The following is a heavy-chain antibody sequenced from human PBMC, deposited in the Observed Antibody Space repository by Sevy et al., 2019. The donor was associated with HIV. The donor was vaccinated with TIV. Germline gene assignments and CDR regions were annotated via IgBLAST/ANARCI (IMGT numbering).Heavy chain of an antibody. CDR2: ISYDGSRT. Sequence: GGSLRLSCAASGFTFSDYTIHWVRQAPGKGLEWVSVISYDGSRTSYADSVKGRFTISRDNSKNTLFLQMNSLRAEDTAVYYCTRVRGLLGWFDSWCQGTLVTVS. D-gene: IGHD3-10*01. CDR1: GFTFSDYT. V-gene: IGHV3-30*04. CDR3: TRVRGLLGWFDS. J-gene: IGHJ5*01.